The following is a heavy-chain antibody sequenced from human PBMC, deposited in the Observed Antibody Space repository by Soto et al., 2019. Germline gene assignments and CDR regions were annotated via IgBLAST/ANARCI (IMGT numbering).Heavy chain of an antibody. CDR3: ARGAVVVVAATYWFDP. CDR1: GGSISSGGYY. V-gene: IGHV4-31*03. D-gene: IGHD2-15*01. CDR2: IYYSGST. Sequence: QVQLQESGPGLVKPSQTLSLTCTVSGGSISSGGYYWSWIRQHPGKGLEWIGYIYYSGSTYYNPSLKRRVTISVDTSKNQFSLKLSSVTAADTAVYYCARGAVVVVAATYWFDPWGQGTLVTVSS. J-gene: IGHJ5*02.